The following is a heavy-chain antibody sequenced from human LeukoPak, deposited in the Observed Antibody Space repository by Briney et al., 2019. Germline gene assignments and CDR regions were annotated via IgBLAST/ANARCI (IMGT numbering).Heavy chain of an antibody. CDR1: GGTFSSYA. V-gene: IGHV1-69*13. CDR2: IIPIFGTA. J-gene: IGHJ4*02. Sequence: SVKVSCKASGGTFSSYAISWVRQAPGQGLEWMGGIIPIFGTANYAQKFQGRVTITADESTSTAYMELSSLRSEDTAVYYCARGSSGYSYYYDSSGYFYWGQGTLVTVSS. CDR3: ARGSSGYSYYYDSSGYFY. D-gene: IGHD3-22*01.